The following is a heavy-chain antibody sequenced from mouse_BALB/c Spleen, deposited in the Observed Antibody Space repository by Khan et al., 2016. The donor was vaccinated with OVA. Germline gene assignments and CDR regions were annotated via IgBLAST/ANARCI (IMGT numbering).Heavy chain of an antibody. V-gene: IGHV1-4*01. J-gene: IGHJ3*01. CDR1: GYTFTSYT. CDR3: AREGAYYKCDGWVGY. D-gene: IGHD2-12*01. Sequence: VKLLESGAELARPGASVKMSCKASGYTFTSYTMHWVKQRPGQGLEWIGYINPSSGYTNYNQKFKDKAKFTADKYSSTAYMQLSSLTSEDSSFYYCAREGAYYKCDGWVGYWGQGTLVTVSA. CDR2: INPSSGYT.